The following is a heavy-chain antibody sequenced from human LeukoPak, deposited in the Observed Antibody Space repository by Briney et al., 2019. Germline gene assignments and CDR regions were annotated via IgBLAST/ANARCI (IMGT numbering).Heavy chain of an antibody. CDR3: ARDDYGSWDFNY. V-gene: IGHV3-74*01. CDR1: GFTFSSYW. CDR2: INSDGSST. J-gene: IGHJ4*02. D-gene: IGHD4-17*01. Sequence: GGSLRLSCAASGFTFSSYWMHWVRQAPGKGLVWVSRINSDGSSTSYADSVKGRFTIPRDNAKNTLYLQMNSLRAEDTAVYYCARDDYGSWDFNYWGQGTLVTVSS.